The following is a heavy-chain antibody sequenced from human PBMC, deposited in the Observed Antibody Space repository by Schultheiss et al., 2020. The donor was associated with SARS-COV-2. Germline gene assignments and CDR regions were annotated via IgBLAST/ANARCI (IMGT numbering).Heavy chain of an antibody. V-gene: IGHV4-31*03. D-gene: IGHD3-9*01. CDR1: GGSISSGGYY. CDR2: TYYSGST. Sequence: SETLSLTCTVSGGSISSGGYYWSWIRQHPGKGLEWIGYTYYSGSTYYNPSLKSRVTISVDTSKNQFSLKLSSVTAADTAVYYCARAPPWPRFLTGYYKPRYYFDYWGQGTLVTVAS. J-gene: IGHJ4*02. CDR3: ARAPPWPRFLTGYYKPRYYFDY.